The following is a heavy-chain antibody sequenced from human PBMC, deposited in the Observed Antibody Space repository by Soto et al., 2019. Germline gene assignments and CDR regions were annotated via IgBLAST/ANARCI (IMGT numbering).Heavy chain of an antibody. CDR2: TRNKANSYTT. Sequence: PGGSLRLSCAASGFTFSDHYMDWVRQAPGKGLEWVGRTRNKANSYTTEYAASVKGRFTISRDDSKNSLYLQMNSLKTEDTAVYYCARDSSGYSLFDYWGQVTLVTVSS. D-gene: IGHD2-15*01. CDR1: GFTFSDHY. V-gene: IGHV3-72*01. J-gene: IGHJ4*02. CDR3: ARDSSGYSLFDY.